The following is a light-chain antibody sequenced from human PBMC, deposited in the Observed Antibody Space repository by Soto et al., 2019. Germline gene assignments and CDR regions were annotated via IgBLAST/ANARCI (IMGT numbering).Light chain of an antibody. J-gene: IGKJ1*01. CDR2: DAS. V-gene: IGKV1-5*01. Sequence: EIPMSQSLSTLSAYVGDRVIITCRASQSISSWLAWYQQKPGKAPKLLIYDASSLESGVPSRFSGSGSGTEFTLTISSLQPDDFAPYYCQQYNSYSRTFGQRTKV. CDR3: QQYNSYSRT. CDR1: QSISSW.